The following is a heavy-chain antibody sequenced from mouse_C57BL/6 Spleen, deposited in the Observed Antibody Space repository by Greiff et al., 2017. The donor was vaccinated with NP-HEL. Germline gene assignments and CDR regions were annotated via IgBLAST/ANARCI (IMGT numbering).Heavy chain of an antibody. D-gene: IGHD2-1*01. CDR2: IYPGNSDT. Sequence: VHVKQSGTVLARPGASVKMSCKTSGYTFTSYWMHWVKQRPGQGLEWIGAIYPGNSDTSYNQKFKGKAKLTAVTSASTAYMELSSLTNEDSAVYYCTSGLYYGNENYAMDYWGQGTSVTVSS. CDR1: GYTFTSYW. J-gene: IGHJ4*01. CDR3: TSGLYYGNENYAMDY. V-gene: IGHV1-5*01.